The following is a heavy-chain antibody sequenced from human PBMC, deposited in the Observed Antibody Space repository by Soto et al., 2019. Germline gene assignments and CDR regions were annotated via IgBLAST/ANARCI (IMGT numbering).Heavy chain of an antibody. CDR3: AREGGYDSPHGC. D-gene: IGHD2-15*01. J-gene: IGHJ4*02. Sequence: LSLTCTVSGGSINSGDYHWSWIRQPPGKGLEWIGYSYDSGSTYYNPSLKSRVTISVDASKNQFSLKLSSVTAADTAVYYCAREGGYDSPHGCWGQGTLVTVSS. CDR1: GGSINSGDYH. CDR2: SYDSGST. V-gene: IGHV4-30-4*01.